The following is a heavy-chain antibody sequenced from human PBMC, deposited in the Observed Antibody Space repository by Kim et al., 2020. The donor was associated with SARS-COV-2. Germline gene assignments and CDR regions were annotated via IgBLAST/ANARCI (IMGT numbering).Heavy chain of an antibody. CDR3: ARGREDTAMVTSRIYYYY. V-gene: IGHV4-34*01. D-gene: IGHD5-18*01. CDR1: GGSFSGYY. CDR2: INHSGST. J-gene: IGHJ6*01. Sequence: SETLSLTCAVYGGSFSGYYWSWIRQPPGKGLEWIGEINHSGSTNYNPSLKSRVTISVDTSKNQFSLKLSSVTAADTAVYYCARGREDTAMVTSRIYYYY.